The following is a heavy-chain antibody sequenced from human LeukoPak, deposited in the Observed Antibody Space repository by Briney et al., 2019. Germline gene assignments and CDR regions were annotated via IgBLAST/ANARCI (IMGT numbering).Heavy chain of an antibody. D-gene: IGHD6-19*01. J-gene: IGHJ4*02. CDR3: ARDRNIAVAVYFDY. V-gene: IGHV3-23*01. CDR1: GFTFSSYA. Sequence: GGSLRLSCAASGFTFSSYALTWVRQAPGKGLEWVSTISGSGANTYYADSVKGRFTISRDNSKNTLYLQMNSLRAEDTAVYYCARDRNIAVAVYFDYWGQGTLVTVSS. CDR2: ISGSGANT.